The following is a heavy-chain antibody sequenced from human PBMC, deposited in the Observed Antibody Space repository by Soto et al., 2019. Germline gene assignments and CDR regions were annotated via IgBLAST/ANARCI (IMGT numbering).Heavy chain of an antibody. Sequence: LILSCAASGXTFNSYWMHWVRQAPFQGLVWVSRINSDGSSTSYADSVKGRFTISRDNAKNTLYLQMNSLRAEDTAVYYCARSYDYFWDYYYGMEVWGQGTTVTVSS. V-gene: IGHV3-74*01. CDR2: INSDGSST. CDR1: GXTFNSYW. D-gene: IGHD3-3*01. CDR3: ARSYDYFWDYYYGMEV. J-gene: IGHJ6*02.